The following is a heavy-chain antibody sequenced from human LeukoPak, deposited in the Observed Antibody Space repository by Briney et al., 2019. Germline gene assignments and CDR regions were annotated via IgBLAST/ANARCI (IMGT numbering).Heavy chain of an antibody. CDR2: ISGSSTYT. V-gene: IGHV3-11*06. Sequence: PGGSLRLSCAASGFTFSDYYMSWIRQAPGKGLEWVSYISGSSTYTNYADSVKGRFTISRDNAKNSLFLRMNSLRAGDTAVYYCARGGFKQWLAYWGQGTLVTVSS. CDR3: ARGGFKQWLAY. CDR1: GFTFSDYY. D-gene: IGHD6-19*01. J-gene: IGHJ4*02.